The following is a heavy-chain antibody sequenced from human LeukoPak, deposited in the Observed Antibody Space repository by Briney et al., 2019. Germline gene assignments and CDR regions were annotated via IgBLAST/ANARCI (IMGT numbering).Heavy chain of an antibody. Sequence: SETLSLTCIVSGESITSYYWSWIRQPPGKGLEWIGYIYYSGSTNYNPSLKSRVTISVDTSKNQFSLKLSSVTAADTAVYYCARDDFWSGYPSPSYYMDVWGKGTTVTVSS. D-gene: IGHD3-3*01. CDR3: ARDDFWSGYPSPSYYMDV. CDR2: IYYSGST. CDR1: GESITSYY. V-gene: IGHV4-59*12. J-gene: IGHJ6*03.